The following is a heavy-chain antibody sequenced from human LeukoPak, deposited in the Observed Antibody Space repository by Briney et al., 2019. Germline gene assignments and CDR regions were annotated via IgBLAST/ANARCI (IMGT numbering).Heavy chain of an antibody. D-gene: IGHD1-7*01. V-gene: IGHV4-34*01. J-gene: IGHJ4*02. CDR2: INHSGST. CDR1: GGSFSGYC. Sequence: SETLSLTCAVYGGSFSGYCWSWIRQPPGKGLEWIGEINHSGSTNYNPSLKSRVTISVDTSKNQFSLKLSSVTAADTAVYYCARLGNYGSRDYWGQGTLVTVSS. CDR3: ARLGNYGSRDY.